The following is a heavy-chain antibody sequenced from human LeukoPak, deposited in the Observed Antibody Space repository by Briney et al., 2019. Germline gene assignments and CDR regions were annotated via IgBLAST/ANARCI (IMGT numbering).Heavy chain of an antibody. Sequence: GGSLRLSCAASGFTFSSYGMHWVRQAPGKGLEWVAFIRYDGSNKYYADSVKGRFTISRDNSKNTLYLQMNSLRAEDTAVYYCARGGCSSTSCYGKTWGQGTLVTVSS. J-gene: IGHJ4*02. CDR2: IRYDGSNK. V-gene: IGHV3-30*02. CDR1: GFTFSSYG. D-gene: IGHD2-2*01. CDR3: ARGGCSSTSCYGKT.